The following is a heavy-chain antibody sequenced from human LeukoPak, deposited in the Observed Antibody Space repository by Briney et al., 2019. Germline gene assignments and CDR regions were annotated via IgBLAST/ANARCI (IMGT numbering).Heavy chain of an antibody. J-gene: IGHJ5*02. CDR3: ARGDDP. Sequence: MSSETLSLTCTVSGGSISNYYWSWIRQPPGKGLEWIGYIYYSGSTNYNPSPKSRVTISVDTSKNQFSLKLSSVTAADTAVYYCARGDDPWGQGTLVTVSS. V-gene: IGHV4-59*12. CDR1: GGSISNYY. CDR2: IYYSGST.